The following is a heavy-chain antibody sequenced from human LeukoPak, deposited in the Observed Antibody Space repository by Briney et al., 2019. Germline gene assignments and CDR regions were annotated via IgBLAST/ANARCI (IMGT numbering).Heavy chain of an antibody. D-gene: IGHD3-3*01. Sequence: EASVKVSCKASGGTFSSYTMSWVRQAPRQGLEWMGRIIPILSIANYAQKFQGRVTITADKSTSTAYMELSSLRSEDTAVYYCARESPIYYFDYWGQGTLVTVSS. V-gene: IGHV1-69*04. CDR1: GGTFSSYT. J-gene: IGHJ4*02. CDR3: ARESPIYYFDY. CDR2: IIPILSIA.